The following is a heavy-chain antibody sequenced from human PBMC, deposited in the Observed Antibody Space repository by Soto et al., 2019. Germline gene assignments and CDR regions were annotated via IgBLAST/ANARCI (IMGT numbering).Heavy chain of an antibody. CDR1: GGSISSYY. D-gene: IGHD6-6*01. Sequence: QVQLQASGPGLVKPSETLSLTCTVSGGSISSYYWSWIRQPAGKGLEWIGRIYTSGSTNYNLSLKSRVTLSVDTAKNQFSMKLSSVTASDPAVYYCARVMEQLALDYWGQGTLVTVSS. V-gene: IGHV4-4*07. J-gene: IGHJ4*02. CDR3: ARVMEQLALDY. CDR2: IYTSGST.